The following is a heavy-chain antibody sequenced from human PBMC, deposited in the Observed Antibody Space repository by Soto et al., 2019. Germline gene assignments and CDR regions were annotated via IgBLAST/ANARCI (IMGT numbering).Heavy chain of an antibody. Sequence: SETLSLTCAVYGGSFSGYYWSWIRQPPGKGLEWIGEISHSGSTNYNPSLKSRVTISVDTSNNQFSLKLRSVTAADTAVYYCARVYGYCSTTSCYRAVYWGQETLVTVSS. D-gene: IGHD2-2*01. CDR1: GGSFSGYY. V-gene: IGHV4-34*01. CDR3: ARVYGYCSTTSCYRAVY. CDR2: ISHSGST. J-gene: IGHJ4*02.